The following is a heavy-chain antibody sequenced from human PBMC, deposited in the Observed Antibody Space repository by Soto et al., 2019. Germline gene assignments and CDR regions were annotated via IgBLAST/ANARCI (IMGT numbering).Heavy chain of an antibody. D-gene: IGHD6-19*01. CDR3: ARAGTWGLDV. CDR1: GFTFSLYS. J-gene: IGHJ6*02. CDR2: ISRSSTGI. Sequence: EVQLVESGGGLVQPGGSLRLSCAASGFTFSLYSMSWVRQAPGKGLEWVSYISRSSTGIHYADSVKGRFTISRDDATNSMNLQMNSLRDGDTAVYYCARAGTWGLDVWGQGTTVSISS. V-gene: IGHV3-48*02.